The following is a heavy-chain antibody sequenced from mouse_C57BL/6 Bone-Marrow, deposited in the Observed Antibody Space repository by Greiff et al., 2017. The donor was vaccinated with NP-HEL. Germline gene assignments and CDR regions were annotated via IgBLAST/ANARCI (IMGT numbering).Heavy chain of an antibody. CDR2: IDPSDSYT. J-gene: IGHJ2*01. V-gene: IGHV1-69*01. Sequence: VQLQQPGAELVMPGASVKLSCKASGYTFTSYWMHWVKQRPGQGLEWIGEIDPSDSYTNYNQKFKGKSTLTVDKSSSTAYMQLGSLTSEDSAVYYCARTDYSNYFDYWGQGTTLTVSS. CDR1: GYTFTSYW. CDR3: ARTDYSNYFDY. D-gene: IGHD2-5*01.